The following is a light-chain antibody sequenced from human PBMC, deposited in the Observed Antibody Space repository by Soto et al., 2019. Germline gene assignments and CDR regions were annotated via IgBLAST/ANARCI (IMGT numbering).Light chain of an antibody. Sequence: DIQMAQSPSSVSAFVGDRVAVTCRASQDITTWLAWYQKKPGEAPRLLIYAASSLYSGVPTRFSGSGTGTEFTLTISNLQPEDSAIYYCQQVKGFPLTFGGETKVEIK. CDR2: AAS. J-gene: IGKJ4*01. CDR1: QDITTW. V-gene: IGKV1-12*01. CDR3: QQVKGFPLT.